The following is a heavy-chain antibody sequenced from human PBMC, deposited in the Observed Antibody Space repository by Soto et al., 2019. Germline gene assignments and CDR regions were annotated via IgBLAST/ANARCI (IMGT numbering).Heavy chain of an antibody. CDR2: IYWDDYK. D-gene: IGHD4-17*01. J-gene: IGHJ4*02. Sequence: QITLKESGPPLVKPTQTLTLTCTFSGFSLSTSGVGVGWIRQPPGKALEWLAVIYWDDYKHYSPSLKSRLTXXKXXSKNQVVRTMTNMDPVDTATYYCAHKGYGDYPLDYWGQGTLLTVSS. CDR1: GFSLSTSGVG. CDR3: AHKGYGDYPLDY. V-gene: IGHV2-5*02.